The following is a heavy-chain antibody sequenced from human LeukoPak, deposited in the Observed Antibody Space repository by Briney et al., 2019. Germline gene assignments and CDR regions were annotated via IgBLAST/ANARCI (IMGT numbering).Heavy chain of an antibody. V-gene: IGHV1-69*13. CDR1: GGTFSSYA. Sequence: SVKVSCKASGGTFSSYAISWVRQAPGQGLEWMGRIIPIFGTANYAQKFQGRVTITADESTSTAYMELSSLRSEDTAVYYCARNIVVVPAARTYYYYYMDVWGKGTTVTVSS. CDR3: ARNIVVVPAARTYYYYYMDV. CDR2: IIPIFGTA. D-gene: IGHD2-2*01. J-gene: IGHJ6*03.